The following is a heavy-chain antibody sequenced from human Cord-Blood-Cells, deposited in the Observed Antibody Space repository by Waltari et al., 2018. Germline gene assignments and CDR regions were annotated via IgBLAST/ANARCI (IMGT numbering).Heavy chain of an antibody. J-gene: IGHJ4*02. D-gene: IGHD3-3*01. V-gene: IGHV1-69*01. CDR1: GGTFSSFA. CDR3: AREVQYYDFWSGYYYFDY. CDR2: IIPIFGTA. Sequence: VKMVQSVAEVMKPGSSVKVSCEAYGGTFSSFAISGVRQAASQWLDWMGGIIPIFGTANYAKKFQGRVTITADESTSTAYMELSSLRSEDTAVYYCAREVQYYDFWSGYYYFDYWGQGTLVTVSS.